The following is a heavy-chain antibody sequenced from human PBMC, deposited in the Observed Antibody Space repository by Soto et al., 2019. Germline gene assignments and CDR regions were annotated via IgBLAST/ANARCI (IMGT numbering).Heavy chain of an antibody. CDR2: ISSSGSTV. CDR3: ARDRSLYYGSGWEGIGH. V-gene: IGHV3-11*01. D-gene: IGHD3-10*01. CDR1: GFTFSDYY. J-gene: IGHJ5*02. Sequence: GGSLRLSCAASGFTFSDYYMSWIRQAPGKGLEWVSYISSSGSTVYYADSVKGRFTISRDNAKNSLYLQMNSLRAEDTAVYYCARDRSLYYGSGWEGIGHWGQGTLVTVSS.